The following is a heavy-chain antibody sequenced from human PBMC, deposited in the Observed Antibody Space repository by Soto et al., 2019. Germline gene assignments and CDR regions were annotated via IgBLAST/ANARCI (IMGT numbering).Heavy chain of an antibody. CDR1: GDSTSSSQNY. CDR2: IYYTGSA. D-gene: IGHD2-8*01. J-gene: IGHJ6*03. CDR3: ARHPPYCSNGVCYSGYYHMDV. Sequence: SETLSLTCSVSGDSTSSSQNYWGWIRQSPGKGLEWIGSIYYTGSAYYNPSLKSRVTISVDTSKNHFSLKLSSVTAADTAVYYCARHPPYCSNGVCYSGYYHMDVWGKGTTVTVSS. V-gene: IGHV4-39*01.